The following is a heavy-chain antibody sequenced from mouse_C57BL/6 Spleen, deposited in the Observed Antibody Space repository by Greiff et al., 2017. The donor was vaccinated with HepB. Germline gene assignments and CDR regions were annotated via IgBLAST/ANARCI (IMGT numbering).Heavy chain of an antibody. CDR3: ARTGRNYAMDY. CDR1: GYTFTSYW. J-gene: IGHJ4*01. Sequence: VQLQQSGAELVRPGSSVKLSCKASGYTFTSYWMDWVKQRPGQGLEWIGNIYPSDSETHYNQKFKDKATLTVDKSSSTAYMQLSSLTSEDSAVYYCARTGRNYAMDYWGQGTSVTVSS. D-gene: IGHD4-1*01. CDR2: IYPSDSET. V-gene: IGHV1-61*01.